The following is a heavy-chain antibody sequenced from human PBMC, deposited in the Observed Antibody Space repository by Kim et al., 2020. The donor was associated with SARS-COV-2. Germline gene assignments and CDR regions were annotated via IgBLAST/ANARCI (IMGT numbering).Heavy chain of an antibody. D-gene: IGHD1-26*01. CDR2: ISRDVTYT. CDR1: GITFSSFS. Sequence: GGSLRLSCAGSGITFSSFSLTWVRRAPGRGLEWVSSISRDVTYTYYADSVKGRFTISRDNAKKSLFLQMNSLRAEDTAVYYCAAGARGSLDRGSDYWGQGNLVTVSS. J-gene: IGHJ4*02. V-gene: IGHV3-21*01. CDR3: AAGARGSLDRGSDY.